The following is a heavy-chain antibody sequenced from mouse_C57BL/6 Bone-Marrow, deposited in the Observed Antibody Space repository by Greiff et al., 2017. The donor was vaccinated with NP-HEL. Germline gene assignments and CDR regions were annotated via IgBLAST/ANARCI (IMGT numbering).Heavy chain of an antibody. CDR3: YYDCDWAFAY. J-gene: IGHJ3*01. CDR1: GYTFTSYW. V-gene: IGHV1-64*01. CDR2: VHPNSGST. Sequence: QVQLQPPGAELVKPGASVKLSCKASGYTFTSYWMHWVKQRPGQGLAWIGMVHPNSGSTNYNEKFKSKATLTVDKSSSTAYMQLSSLTSEDSAVYYCYYDCDWAFAYWGQGTLVTVSA. D-gene: IGHD2-4*01.